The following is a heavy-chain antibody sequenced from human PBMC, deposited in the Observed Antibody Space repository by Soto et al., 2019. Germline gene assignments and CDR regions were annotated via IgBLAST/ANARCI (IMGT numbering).Heavy chain of an antibody. D-gene: IGHD3-22*01. Sequence: QVQLVESGGGVVQPGRSLRLSCAASGFTFSSYGMHWVRQAPGKGLEWVAVISYDGSIKYYEDSVKGRFTISRDNSKSTLYLHVNSLIAEDTAVYYCATPNYYDSSGFLNDAFDVWGQGTMVTVSS. CDR3: ATPNYYDSSGFLNDAFDV. CDR1: GFTFSSYG. V-gene: IGHV3-30*03. CDR2: ISYDGSIK. J-gene: IGHJ3*01.